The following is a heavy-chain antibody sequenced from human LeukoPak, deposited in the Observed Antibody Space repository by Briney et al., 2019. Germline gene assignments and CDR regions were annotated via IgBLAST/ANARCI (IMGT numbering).Heavy chain of an antibody. V-gene: IGHV3-43*02. Sequence: WIRQPPGKGLEWVSLISGDGGTTYYADSVKGRFTISRDNSRNSLSLQMNSLKTEDTALYYCAKTSGSGYSLDYWGQGTLVTVSS. J-gene: IGHJ4*02. CDR3: AKTSGSGYSLDY. CDR2: ISGDGGTT. D-gene: IGHD3-22*01.